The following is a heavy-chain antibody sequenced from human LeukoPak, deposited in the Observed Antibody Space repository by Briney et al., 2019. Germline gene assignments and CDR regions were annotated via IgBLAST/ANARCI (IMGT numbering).Heavy chain of an antibody. Sequence: SETLSLTCAVYGGSFSGYYWSWIRQPPGKGLEWIGEINRSGSTNYNPSLKSRVTISVDTSKNQFSLKLSSVTAADTAVYYCARGGGPSDYASFDYWGQGTLVTVSS. D-gene: IGHD5-12*01. CDR1: GGSFSGYY. V-gene: IGHV4-34*01. J-gene: IGHJ4*02. CDR2: INRSGST. CDR3: ARGGGPSDYASFDY.